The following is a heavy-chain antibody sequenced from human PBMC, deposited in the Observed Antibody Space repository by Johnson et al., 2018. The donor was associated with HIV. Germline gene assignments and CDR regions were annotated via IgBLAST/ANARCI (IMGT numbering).Heavy chain of an antibody. CDR3: ARDPFGALDGDAFDI. D-gene: IGHD3-10*01. Sequence: QVQLVESGGGLVQPGGSLRLSCAASGFTFSSYWMHWVRQAPGKGLEWVAVIWYDGSNKFYADSVKGRFTISRDNSKNTVYLQMNSLRVEDTAVYYCARDPFGALDGDAFDIWGQGTMVTVSS. CDR2: IWYDGSNK. V-gene: IGHV3-33*08. CDR1: GFTFSSYW. J-gene: IGHJ3*02.